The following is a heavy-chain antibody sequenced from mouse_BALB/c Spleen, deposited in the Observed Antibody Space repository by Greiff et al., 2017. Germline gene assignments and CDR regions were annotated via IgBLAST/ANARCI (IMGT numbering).Heavy chain of an antibody. D-gene: IGHD2-2*01. J-gene: IGHJ3*01. Sequence: VQLQQSGPELVKPGASVKISCKASGYAFSSSWMNWVKQRPGQGLEWIGRIYPGDGDTNYNGKFKGKATLTADKSSSTAYMQLSSLTSVDSAVSFCARFGYDLVLGFAYWGQGTLVTVSA. CDR1: GYAFSSSW. V-gene: IGHV1-82*01. CDR2: IYPGDGDT. CDR3: ARFGYDLVLGFAY.